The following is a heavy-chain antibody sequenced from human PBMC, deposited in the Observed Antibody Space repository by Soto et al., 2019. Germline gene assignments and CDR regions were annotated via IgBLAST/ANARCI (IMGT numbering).Heavy chain of an antibody. CDR1: GYTFTSYA. D-gene: IGHD6-6*01. Sequence: QVQLVQSGAEEKKPGASVKVSCKASGYTFTSYAMHWVRQAPGQRLEWMGWINAGNGNTKYSQKFQGRVTITRDTSASTGHMELSSLRSEDTAVYYCARVRSYSSSSRGYFDYWGQGTLVTVSS. CDR3: ARVRSYSSSSRGYFDY. V-gene: IGHV1-3*05. J-gene: IGHJ4*02. CDR2: INAGNGNT.